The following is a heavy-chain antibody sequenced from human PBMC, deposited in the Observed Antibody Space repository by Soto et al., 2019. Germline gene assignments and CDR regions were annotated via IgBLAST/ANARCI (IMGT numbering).Heavy chain of an antibody. D-gene: IGHD3-16*01. CDR3: ARDSPLRAPYYYYGMDV. CDR1: GFTFSSYW. CDR2: IKQDGSEK. Sequence: GGSLRLSCAASGFTFSSYWMSWVRQAPGKGLEWVANIKQDGSEKYYVDSVKGRFTISRDNAKNSLYLQMNSLRAEDTAVYYCARDSPLRAPYYYYGMDVWGQGTTVTVSS. J-gene: IGHJ6*02. V-gene: IGHV3-7*05.